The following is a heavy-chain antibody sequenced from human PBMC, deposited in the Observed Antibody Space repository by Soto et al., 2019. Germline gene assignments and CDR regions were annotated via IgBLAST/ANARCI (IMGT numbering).Heavy chain of an antibody. CDR1: GGSISSGGYY. CDR3: ARVRPIDGYINDY. J-gene: IGHJ4*02. D-gene: IGHD5-12*01. V-gene: IGHV4-31*03. CDR2: IYYSGST. Sequence: QVQLQESGPGPVKPSQTLSLTCTVSGGSISSGGYYWSWIRQHPGKGLEWIGYIYYSGSTYYNPSLKSRLTISVDTSKNQFALELSSVAAADTAVYYCARVRPIDGYINDYWGQGTLVTVSS.